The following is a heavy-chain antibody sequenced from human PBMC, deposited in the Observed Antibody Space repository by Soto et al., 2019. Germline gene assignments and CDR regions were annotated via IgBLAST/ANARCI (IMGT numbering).Heavy chain of an antibody. J-gene: IGHJ4*02. Sequence: PSAPLSLSCTVSGYSIISDDYWGLIRQPPGKVLEWIGSIYHSGSTYSNPSLKSRLTISVDTSKNQFSLKLSSVTAADTAVYYCVRDTGYSRSSGDSWGQGTLVTVSS. CDR1: GYSIISDDY. V-gene: IGHV4-38-2*02. CDR2: IYHSGST. D-gene: IGHD6-6*01. CDR3: VRDTGYSRSSGDS.